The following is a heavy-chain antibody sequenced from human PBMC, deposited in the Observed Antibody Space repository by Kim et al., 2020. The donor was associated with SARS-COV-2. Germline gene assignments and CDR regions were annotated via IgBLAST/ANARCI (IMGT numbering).Heavy chain of an antibody. V-gene: IGHV1-3*01. D-gene: IGHD6-13*01. CDR1: GYTFTSHA. CDR3: ARDPDIVAAAGSIYYYYYGMEV. Sequence: ASVKVSCKASGYTFTSHAMHWVRQAPGQRLEWMGWINAGNGNTKYSQKFQGRVTITRETSASTAYMELSSLRSEDTAVYYCARDPDIVAAAGSIYYYYYGMEVWGQGTTVTVSS. CDR2: INAGNGNT. J-gene: IGHJ6*02.